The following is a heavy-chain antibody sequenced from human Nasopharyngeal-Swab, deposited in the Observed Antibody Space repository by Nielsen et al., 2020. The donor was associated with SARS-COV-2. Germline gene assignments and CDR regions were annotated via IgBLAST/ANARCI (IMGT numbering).Heavy chain of an antibody. CDR2: MNPNSGNT. CDR3: ARFSRYYYYYGMDV. J-gene: IGHJ6*02. CDR1: GYTFTSYD. D-gene: IGHD2/OR15-2a*01. Sequence: ALVKVSCKASGYTFTSYDINWVRQATGQGLEWMGWMNPNSGNTGYAQKFQGRVTMTRNTSISTAYMELSSLRSEDTAVYYCARFSRYYYYYGMDVWGQGTTVTVSS. V-gene: IGHV1-8*01.